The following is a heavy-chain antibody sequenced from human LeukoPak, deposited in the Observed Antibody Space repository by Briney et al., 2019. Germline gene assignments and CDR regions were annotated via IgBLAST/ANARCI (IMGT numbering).Heavy chain of an antibody. V-gene: IGHV4-4*07. D-gene: IGHD3-22*01. Sequence: SETLSLTCTVSGGSLSGYYRNWIRQPAGKGLEWIGRIYTSGNSWYKPSLQSRVTMSVDTSKNQFSLRMSSLTAADTAVYYCARSNLGSYDQSGYYQYWGQGTRVTASS. J-gene: IGHJ4*02. CDR3: ARSNLGSYDQSGYYQY. CDR1: GGSLSGYY. CDR2: IYTSGNS.